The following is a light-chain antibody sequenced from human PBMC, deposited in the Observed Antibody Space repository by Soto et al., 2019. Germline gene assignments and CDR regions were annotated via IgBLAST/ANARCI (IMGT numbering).Light chain of an antibody. CDR3: SSYTSSSTLDMV. Sequence: QSALTQPASVSGSPGQSITISCTGTSSDVGGYNYVSWYQQHPGKAPKLMIYDVSNRPSGVSNRFSGSKSGNTTSLTISGLHADDEAHYYCSSYTSSSTLDMVFGGGTKLTVL. J-gene: IGLJ2*01. CDR1: SSDVGGYNY. V-gene: IGLV2-14*01. CDR2: DVS.